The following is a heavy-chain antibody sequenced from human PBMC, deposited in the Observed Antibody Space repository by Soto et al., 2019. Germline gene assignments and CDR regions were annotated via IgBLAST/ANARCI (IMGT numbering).Heavy chain of an antibody. V-gene: IGHV3-9*01. CDR2: VSWNSEIV. CDR3: AKDRGPCSGNKCSSLYYYYGMDV. J-gene: IGHJ6*02. Sequence: HLGGSLRLSCEASGFKFGDYAMHWVRQAPGKGLEWVSGVSWNSEIVGYADSVKGRFTISRDNAKNSLYLEMNSLRTEDTALYYCAKDRGPCSGNKCSSLYYYYGMDVWGQGTTVTVSS. CDR1: GFKFGDYA. D-gene: IGHD2-15*01.